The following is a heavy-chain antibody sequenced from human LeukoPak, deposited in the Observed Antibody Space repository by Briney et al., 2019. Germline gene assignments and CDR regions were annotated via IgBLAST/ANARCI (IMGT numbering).Heavy chain of an antibody. J-gene: IGHJ4*02. CDR3: AKDRVYLREFDY. D-gene: IGHD5/OR15-5a*01. V-gene: IGHV3-23*01. Sequence: GGSLRLFCAASGFTFSNYAMSWVRQDPGKGLEWVSVISGSGASTYYADSVKGRFTIPRDNSKNTLYLQMNSLRAEDTAVYYCAKDRVYLREFDYWGQGTLVTVSS. CDR1: GFTFSNYA. CDR2: ISGSGAST.